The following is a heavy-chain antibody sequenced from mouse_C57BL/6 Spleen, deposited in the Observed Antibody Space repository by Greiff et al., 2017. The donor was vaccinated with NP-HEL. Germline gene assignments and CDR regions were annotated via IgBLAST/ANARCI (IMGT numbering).Heavy chain of an antibody. V-gene: IGHV1-82*01. CDR1: GYAFSSSW. CDR2: IYPGDGDT. CDR3: ARHLRGYFDY. Sequence: QVQLQQSGPELVKPGASVKISCKASGYAFSSSWMNWVKQRPGKGLEWIGRIYPGDGDTNYNGKFKGKATLTADKSSSTAYMQLSSLTSEDSAVYFCARHLRGYFDYWGQGTTLTVSS. J-gene: IGHJ2*01.